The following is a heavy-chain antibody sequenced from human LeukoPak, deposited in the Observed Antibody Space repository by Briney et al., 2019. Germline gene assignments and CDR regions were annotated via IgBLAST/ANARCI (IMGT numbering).Heavy chain of an antibody. CDR2: IIPILGIA. V-gene: IGHV1-69*10. CDR3: ARVNDFSFYYMDV. CDR1: GGTFSIYA. J-gene: IGHJ6*03. D-gene: IGHD3-3*01. Sequence: SVTVSFKASGGTFSIYAISWVRQAPGQGLEWVGGIIPILGIANYAQKFQGRGTITTDESTSTAYMELSSLRSGDTAVYYCARVNDFSFYYMDVWGKGTTVTVSS.